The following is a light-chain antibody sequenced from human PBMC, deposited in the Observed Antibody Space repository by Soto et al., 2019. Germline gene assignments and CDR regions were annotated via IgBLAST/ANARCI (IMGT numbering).Light chain of an antibody. V-gene: IGKV3-20*01. CDR2: GVS. J-gene: IGKJ5*01. CDR1: QSVGSSS. CDR3: QQYVSSQIT. Sequence: QSPGTLSLSPGERAALSCGASQSVGSSSLPSYLQIPVHPPRLFIYGVSSWATGIPDRFSGICSGTDFIFTISRLEPEDFAVYYCQQYVSSQITFGQGTRLEIK.